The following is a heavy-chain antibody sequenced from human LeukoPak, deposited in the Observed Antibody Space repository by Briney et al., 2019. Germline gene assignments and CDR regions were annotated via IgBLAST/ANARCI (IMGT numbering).Heavy chain of an antibody. CDR3: ARKDGDG. CDR2: IYNSGST. V-gene: IGHV4-59*01. CDR1: GVSISSYH. D-gene: IGHD5-24*01. Sequence: PSETLSLTCTVSGVSISSYHWTWIRQPPGEGLEWIGHIYNSGSTNYNPSLRGRVTISLDTSKNQVSLKLISVTAADTAVYYCARKDGDGWGQGTLVTVSS. J-gene: IGHJ4*02.